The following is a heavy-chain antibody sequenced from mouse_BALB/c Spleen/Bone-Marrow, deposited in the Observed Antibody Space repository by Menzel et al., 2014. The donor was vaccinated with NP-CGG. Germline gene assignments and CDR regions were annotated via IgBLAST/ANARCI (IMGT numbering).Heavy chain of an antibody. CDR1: GYTFTDYN. V-gene: IGHV1S29*02. CDR2: IYPYNSGT. D-gene: IGHD2-14*01. J-gene: IGHJ1*01. Sequence: VQLKQSGPELVQPGASVKLSCTASGYTFTDYNMHWVQQSHGKSLEWIGYIYPYNSGTDYNQNFKNKSTLSVDNSYSTAYMELRRLTSEDSAVYYCARFRYDCYFDVWGAGTTVTVSS. CDR3: ARFRYDCYFDV.